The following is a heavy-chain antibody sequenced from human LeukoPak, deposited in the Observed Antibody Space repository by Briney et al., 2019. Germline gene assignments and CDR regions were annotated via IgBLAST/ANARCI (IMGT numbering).Heavy chain of an antibody. CDR1: GYTFTGYY. CDR2: INPNSGGT. CDR3: ARADSPGVVPAAISWFDP. J-gene: IGHJ5*02. V-gene: IGHV1-2*02. D-gene: IGHD2-2*01. Sequence: GASVKVSCKASGYTFTGYYMHWVRQAPGQGLEWMGWINPNSGGTNYAQKFQGRVTMTRDTSISTAYMELSRLRSDDTAVYYCARADSPGVVPAAISWFDPWGQGTLVTVSS.